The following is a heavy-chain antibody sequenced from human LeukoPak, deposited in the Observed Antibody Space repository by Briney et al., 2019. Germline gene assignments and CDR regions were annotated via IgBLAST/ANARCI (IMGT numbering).Heavy chain of an antibody. J-gene: IGHJ4*02. CDR2: LSGSGGST. D-gene: IGHD3-16*01. Sequence: GGSLRLSCAASGFTFSGYGMTWVRQAPGKGLEWVSALSGSGGSTYYADSVKGRFTISRDNSKNTLYLQMNSLRAEDTAVYYCAKVVSGGSYFDYWGQGTLVTVSS. V-gene: IGHV3-23*01. CDR1: GFTFSGYG. CDR3: AKVVSGGSYFDY.